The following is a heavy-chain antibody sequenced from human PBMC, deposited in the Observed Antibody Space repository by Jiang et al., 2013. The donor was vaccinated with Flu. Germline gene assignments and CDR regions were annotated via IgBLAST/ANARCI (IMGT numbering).Heavy chain of an antibody. V-gene: IGHV3-30*04. CDR1: GFTFSTSA. D-gene: IGHD4-11*01. CDR2: ISYDGSDK. J-gene: IGHJ6*02. CDR3: VSQDYSRSFAYYYYGLDV. Sequence: GGGVVQPGRSVRLSCAASGFTFSTSAMHWVRQAPGKGLEWVAFISYDGSDKDHADSVKGRFTISRDNSRSTLFLQMNSVRRDDTAVYYCVSQDYSRSFAYYYYGLDVWGQGTTVTVSS.